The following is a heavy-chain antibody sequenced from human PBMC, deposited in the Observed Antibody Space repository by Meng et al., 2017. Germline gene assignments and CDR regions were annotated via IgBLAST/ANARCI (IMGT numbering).Heavy chain of an antibody. CDR3: ARGIASTGLDY. CDR2: TYYRSKWYN. V-gene: IGHV6-1*01. D-gene: IGHD6-13*01. CDR1: RASVSSDSAT. Sequence: QVQLQQSSPGLVKPPQPPYLTCANSRASVSSDSATWNWIRQSPSRGLEWLGRTYYRSKWYNDYAVSVKSRITINPDTSKNQFSLHLDSVTPAYTAVYYCARGIASTGLDYWGQETLVTVSS. J-gene: IGHJ4*02.